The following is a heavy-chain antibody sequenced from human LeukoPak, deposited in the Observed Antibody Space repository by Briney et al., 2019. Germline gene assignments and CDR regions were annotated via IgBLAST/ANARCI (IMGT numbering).Heavy chain of an antibody. V-gene: IGHV3-11*01. Sequence: GGSLRLSCTASGFTFSDYYMSWIRQPPGKGLEWVSYISDSGNTIYYADSVKGRFTISRDNAKNSLYLQTSSLRAEDTAVYYCARDGIGELLHDFDYWGQGTLVTVSS. J-gene: IGHJ4*02. CDR1: GFTFSDYY. CDR3: ARDGIGELLHDFDY. D-gene: IGHD3-10*01. CDR2: ISDSGNTI.